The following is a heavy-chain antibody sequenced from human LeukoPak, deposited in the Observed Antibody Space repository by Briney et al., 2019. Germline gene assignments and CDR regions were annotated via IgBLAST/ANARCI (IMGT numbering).Heavy chain of an antibody. CDR3: ARESWGTDYDFWSGYFSGLAKANWFDP. D-gene: IGHD3-3*01. CDR2: INAGNGNT. J-gene: IGHJ5*02. Sequence: ASVKVSCKASGYTFTSYAMHWVRQAPGQRLEWMGWINAGNGNTKYSQEFQGRVTITRDTSAGTAYMELSSLRSEDMAVYYCARESWGTDYDFWSGYFSGLAKANWFDPWGQGTLVTVSS. CDR1: GYTFTSYA. V-gene: IGHV1-3*03.